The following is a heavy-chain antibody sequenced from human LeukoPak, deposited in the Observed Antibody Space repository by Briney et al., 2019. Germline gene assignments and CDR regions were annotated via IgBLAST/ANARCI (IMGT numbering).Heavy chain of an antibody. Sequence: QTGRSLRLSCAASGFTFSSYGMHWVRQAPGKGLEWVAVIWYDGSNKYYADSVKGRFTISRDNSKNTLYLQMNSLRAEDTAVYYSARDRKDYGDFHYFDYWGQGTLVTVSS. CDR1: GFTFSSYG. J-gene: IGHJ4*02. V-gene: IGHV3-33*01. D-gene: IGHD4-17*01. CDR3: ARDRKDYGDFHYFDY. CDR2: IWYDGSNK.